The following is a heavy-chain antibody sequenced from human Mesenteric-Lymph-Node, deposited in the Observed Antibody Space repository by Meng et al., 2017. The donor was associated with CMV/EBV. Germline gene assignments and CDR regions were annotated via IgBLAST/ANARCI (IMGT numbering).Heavy chain of an antibody. CDR2: MNPNSGNT. J-gene: IGHJ6*02. Sequence: ASVKVSCKASGYTFTGYYMHWVRQAPGQGLEWMGWMNPNSGNTGYAQKFQGRVTMTRNTSISTAYMELSSLRSEDTAVYYCARGDCSSTSCFSSAYYYGMDVWGQGTTVTVSS. D-gene: IGHD2-2*01. V-gene: IGHV1-8*02. CDR1: GYTFTGYY. CDR3: ARGDCSSTSCFSSAYYYGMDV.